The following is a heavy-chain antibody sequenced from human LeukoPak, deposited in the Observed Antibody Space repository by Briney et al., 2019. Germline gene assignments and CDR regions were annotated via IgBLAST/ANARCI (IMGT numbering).Heavy chain of an antibody. CDR1: GFTFSNYW. Sequence: GGSLRLSCAASGFTFSNYWMHWVRQAPGKGLEWVSRIYSDGSNTVYAEPVKGRFTISRDNAKNTLFLQMNSLRAEDTAVYYCARVASSGWYIHDYWGQGTLVTVSS. J-gene: IGHJ4*02. V-gene: IGHV3-74*01. CDR2: IYSDGSNT. D-gene: IGHD6-19*01. CDR3: ARVASSGWYIHDY.